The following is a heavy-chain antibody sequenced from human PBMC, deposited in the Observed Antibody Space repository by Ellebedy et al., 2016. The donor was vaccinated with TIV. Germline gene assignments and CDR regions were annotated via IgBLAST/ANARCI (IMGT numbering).Heavy chain of an antibody. D-gene: IGHD3-10*01. V-gene: IGHV3-21*01. CDR1: GFTFSSYI. CDR3: ARESWELA. Sequence: GESLKISCAASGFTFSSYIMNWVRQAPGMGLEWVSSISNSGTHIYYADSVKGRFTISRDNAKNSLYLKMNSLRAEDTAVYYCARESWELAWGQGTLVTVSS. J-gene: IGHJ5*02. CDR2: ISNSGTHI.